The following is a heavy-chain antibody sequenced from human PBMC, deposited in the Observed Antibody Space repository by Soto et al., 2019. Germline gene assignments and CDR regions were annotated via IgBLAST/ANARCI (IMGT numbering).Heavy chain of an antibody. V-gene: IGHV5-51*01. J-gene: IGHJ4*02. CDR2: IFPVDSDT. Sequence: GESLKISCKGSGYIFTSYWIGWVRQMPGKGLEWMGIIFPVDSDTTYSPSFQGQVTISADKSITTAYLQWSSLKASDTAMYYCAIRGYTYGYYFSYWGQGTLVTVSS. CDR1: GYIFTSYW. CDR3: AIRGYTYGYYFSY. D-gene: IGHD5-18*01.